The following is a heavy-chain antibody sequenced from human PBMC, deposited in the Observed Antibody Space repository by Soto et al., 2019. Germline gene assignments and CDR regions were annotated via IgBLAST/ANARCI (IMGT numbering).Heavy chain of an antibody. Sequence: QVQLVQSGAEVKKPGSSVKVSCKASGGTFSSYAISWVRQAPGQGLEWMGGTIPIFGTANYAQKFQGRVTLTADESTSTAYMELSSLRSEDTAVYYCARASAPMVRGADLNWFDPWGQGTLVTVSS. D-gene: IGHD3-10*01. CDR2: TIPIFGTA. CDR1: GGTFSSYA. V-gene: IGHV1-69*12. J-gene: IGHJ5*02. CDR3: ARASAPMVRGADLNWFDP.